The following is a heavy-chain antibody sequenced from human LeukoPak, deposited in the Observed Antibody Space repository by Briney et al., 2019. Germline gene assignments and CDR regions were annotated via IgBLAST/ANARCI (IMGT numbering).Heavy chain of an antibody. J-gene: IGHJ3*02. CDR2: IYSGGST. CDR3: ATWGDSETYYQRAAFDI. CDR1: GFTVRSNY. D-gene: IGHD1-26*01. V-gene: IGHV3-53*01. Sequence: GGSLRLSCAVSGFTVRSNYMSWVRQAPGKGLEWVSVIYSGGSTYYADSVKGRFTISRDNSKNTLYLQMSSLRVEDTAVYYCATWGDSETYYQRAAFDIWGQGTMVTVSS.